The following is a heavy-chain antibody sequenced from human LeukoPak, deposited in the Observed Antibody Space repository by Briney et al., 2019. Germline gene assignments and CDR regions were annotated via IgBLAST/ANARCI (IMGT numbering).Heavy chain of an antibody. D-gene: IGHD3-9*01. V-gene: IGHV3-73*01. Sequence: GGSLRLSCAASGFTSSDSAFHWVRQASGKGLEWVGRIRGKARSYATAYAASVTGRFTISRDDSKKTAYLQMNSLKIEDTAAYYCTRRSDTLNDYFFDYWGQGILVTVSS. CDR3: TRRSDTLNDYFFDY. J-gene: IGHJ4*02. CDR1: GFTSSDSA. CDR2: IRGKARSYAT.